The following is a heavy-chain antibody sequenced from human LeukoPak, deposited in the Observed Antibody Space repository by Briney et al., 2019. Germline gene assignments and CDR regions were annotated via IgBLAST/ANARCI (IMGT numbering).Heavy chain of an antibody. CDR1: GYTFTGYG. CDR3: ARVTKGYGAFDY. V-gene: IGHV1-18*01. Sequence: AAVKVSCKASGYTFTGYGISWVRQAPGQGLEWMGWISAYDGNTNYTQKLHGRVTITTDTSTSTAYMELRSLRSDDTAVYYCARVTKGYGAFDYWGQGALVTVS. D-gene: IGHD4-17*01. J-gene: IGHJ4*02. CDR2: ISAYDGNT.